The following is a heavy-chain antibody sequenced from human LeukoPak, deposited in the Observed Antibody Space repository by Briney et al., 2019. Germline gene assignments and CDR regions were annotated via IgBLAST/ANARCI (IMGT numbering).Heavy chain of an antibody. CDR3: ARGRVYYYDSSGYYRNYYYYGMDV. V-gene: IGHV4-34*01. J-gene: IGHJ6*02. D-gene: IGHD3-22*01. CDR2: INHSGST. Sequence: PSETLSLTCAVYGGPFSGYYWSWIRQPPGKGLEWIGEINHSGSTNYNPSLKSRVTISVDTSKNQFSLKLSSVTAADTAVYYCARGRVYYYDSSGYYRNYYYYGMDVWGQGTTVTVSS. CDR1: GGPFSGYY.